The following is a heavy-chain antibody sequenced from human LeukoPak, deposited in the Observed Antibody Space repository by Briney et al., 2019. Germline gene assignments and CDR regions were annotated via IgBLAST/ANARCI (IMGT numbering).Heavy chain of an antibody. J-gene: IGHJ4*02. Sequence: SETLSLTCTVSGDSISSSSYYWGWVRQPPGKGLEWIGNMFYSGSTYYNPSLKSRVTISVDTSKNEFSLKVTSVTAADTAVYYCARGSPVVGLNYWGQGTLVTVSS. CDR3: ARGSPVVGLNY. CDR2: MFYSGST. D-gene: IGHD2-15*01. CDR1: GDSISSSSYY. V-gene: IGHV4-39*01.